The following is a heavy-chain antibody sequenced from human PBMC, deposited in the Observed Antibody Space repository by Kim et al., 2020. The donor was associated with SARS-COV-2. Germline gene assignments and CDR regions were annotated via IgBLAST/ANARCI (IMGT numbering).Heavy chain of an antibody. D-gene: IGHD4-17*01. J-gene: IGHJ4*02. V-gene: IGHV6-1*01. Sequence: YALSVKSRISINPDTSKNQFSLQLNSVTPEDTAVYYCARDLANGHGGFDYWGQGTLVTVSS. CDR3: ARDLANGHGGFDY.